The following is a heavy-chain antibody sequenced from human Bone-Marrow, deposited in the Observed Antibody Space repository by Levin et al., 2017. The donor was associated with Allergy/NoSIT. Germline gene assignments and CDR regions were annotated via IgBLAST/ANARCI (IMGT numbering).Heavy chain of an antibody. CDR2: ISGSSGAS. D-gene: IGHD1-1*01. Sequence: GESLKISCAGSGFTFNNYALTWVRQAPGRGLEWVSTISGSSGASDYADSVKGRFTISRDNSKNTLFLEMTNLRAEDAAVYYCAKESTVVRVGLLDYWGQGTQVAVSS. CDR1: GFTFNNYA. CDR3: AKESTVVRVGLLDY. V-gene: IGHV3-23*01. J-gene: IGHJ4*02.